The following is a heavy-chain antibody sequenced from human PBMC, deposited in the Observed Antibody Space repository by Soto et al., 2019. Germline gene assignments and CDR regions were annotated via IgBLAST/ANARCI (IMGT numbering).Heavy chain of an antibody. V-gene: IGHV3-23*01. CDR1: GFTFSSFA. CDR3: AKDRLGRSSSCIDY. Sequence: EVQLLESGGGLVQPGGSLRLSCAASGFTFSSFAMNWVRQAPGKGLEWVSAMSGSGGSTYYADSVKGRFTISRDNSKNTLFLQMNSLRAEDTAVYYCAKDRLGRSSSCIDYWGQGTLVTVSS. D-gene: IGHD6-13*01. CDR2: MSGSGGST. J-gene: IGHJ4*02.